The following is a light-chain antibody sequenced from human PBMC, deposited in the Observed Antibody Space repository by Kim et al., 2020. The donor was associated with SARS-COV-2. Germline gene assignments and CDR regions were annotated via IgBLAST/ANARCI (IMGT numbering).Light chain of an antibody. J-gene: IGLJ2*01. CDR2: QDS. Sequence: SYELTQPPSVSVSPGQTASITCSGDKLGDKYACWYQQKPGQSPVLVIYQDSKRPSGIPERFSGSNSGNTATLTISGTQAMDEADYYCQAWDSSTGVVFGGGNQVTVL. CDR3: QAWDSSTGVV. V-gene: IGLV3-1*01. CDR1: KLGDKY.